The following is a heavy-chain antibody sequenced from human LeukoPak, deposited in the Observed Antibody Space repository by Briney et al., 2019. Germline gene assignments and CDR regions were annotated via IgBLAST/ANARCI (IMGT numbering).Heavy chain of an antibody. V-gene: IGHV3-48*01. CDR1: GFTFSSYS. J-gene: IGHJ3*02. CDR3: ARDLGESHAFDI. CDR2: ISSSSSTM. Sequence: PGGSLRLSCAASGFTFSSYSMNWVRQAPGKGLEWVSYISSSSSTMYYADSVKGRFTISRDNAKNSLYLQMNSLRAEDTAVYYCARDLGESHAFDIWGQGTMVTVSS. D-gene: IGHD3-10*01.